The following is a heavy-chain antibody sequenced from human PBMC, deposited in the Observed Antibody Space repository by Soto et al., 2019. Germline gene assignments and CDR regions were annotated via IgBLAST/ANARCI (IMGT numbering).Heavy chain of an antibody. CDR1: AFSFSTSW. V-gene: IGHV3-74*01. D-gene: IGHD1-1*01. CDR3: PTAGNYRFDN. Sequence: EVQLVESGGTLVQPGGSLRLSCAASAFSFSTSWMHWVRQAPGEGLVWVSRINPDGSTINYADSVKGRLLISRDNAKNRLYLQMNMLRVDVTAVYFCPTAGNYRFDNWGLGNLGIFSS. CDR2: INPDGSTI. J-gene: IGHJ4*02.